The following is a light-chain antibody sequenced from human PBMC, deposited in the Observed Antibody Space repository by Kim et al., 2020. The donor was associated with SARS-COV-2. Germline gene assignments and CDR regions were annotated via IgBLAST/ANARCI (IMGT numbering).Light chain of an antibody. CDR2: DGN. CDR3: SSYATSRSYV. V-gene: IGLV2-14*03. CDR1: YNY. J-gene: IGLJ1*01. Sequence: YNYVSWYQQYPGKAPKLMIYDGNKRPSGVSNRFSGSKSGNTASLTISGLQAEDEADYYCSSYATSRSYVFGTGTKVTVL.